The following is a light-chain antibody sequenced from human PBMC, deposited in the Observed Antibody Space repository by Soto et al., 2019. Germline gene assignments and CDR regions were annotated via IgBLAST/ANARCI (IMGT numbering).Light chain of an antibody. J-gene: IGKJ2*01. V-gene: IGKV1-5*01. CDR3: QQYETFSGP. Sequence: DMQRERSYSTVSAAVGERVTITCRASQSISSWLAWYQQKPGKAPNLLIYDASALPRGVPSRFSGSGSGTKFTLTIASLQPDDFATYYCQQYETFSGPFG. CDR2: DAS. CDR1: QSISSW.